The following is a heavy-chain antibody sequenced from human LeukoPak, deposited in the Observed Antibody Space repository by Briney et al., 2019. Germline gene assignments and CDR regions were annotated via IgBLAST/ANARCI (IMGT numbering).Heavy chain of an antibody. CDR2: IYTSGST. V-gene: IGHV4-4*07. Sequence: SETLSLTCTVSGGSISSYYWSWIRQPAGKGLEWIGRIYTSGSTNYNPSLKSRVTMSVDTSKNQFSLKLSSVTAADTAVYYCARCPLITFGGCPFDYWGQGTLVTVSS. J-gene: IGHJ4*02. D-gene: IGHD3-16*01. CDR1: GGSISSYY. CDR3: ARCPLITFGGCPFDY.